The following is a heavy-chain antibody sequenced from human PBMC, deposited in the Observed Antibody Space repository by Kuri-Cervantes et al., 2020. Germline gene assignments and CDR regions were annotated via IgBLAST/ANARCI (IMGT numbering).Heavy chain of an antibody. CDR3: AREEVATTSRYYYYGMDV. V-gene: IGHV3-30-3*01. CDR1: GSTFSSFA. CDR2: ISYDGSNK. J-gene: IGHJ6*02. Sequence: SLKISCTASGSTFSSFAMYWVRQAPGNGLELVAVISYDGSNKYYADSVKGRFTNTRDNSKNTLYLQMNSLRAEDTDVYYVAREEVATTSRYYYYGMDVWGQGTTVTVSS. D-gene: IGHD5-12*01.